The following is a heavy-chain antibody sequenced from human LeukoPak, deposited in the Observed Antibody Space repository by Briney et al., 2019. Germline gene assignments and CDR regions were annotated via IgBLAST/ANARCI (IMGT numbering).Heavy chain of an antibody. D-gene: IGHD2-15*01. CDR2: FSGSGGST. CDR3: AKAPQGSLRLPQKHKFDY. J-gene: IGHJ4*02. V-gene: IGHV3-23*01. Sequence: GGSLRLSCAASSFTFSSYAMSWVRQAPGKGLEWVSAFSGSGGSTYYADSVKGRFTIYRDNSKNTLYLQMNSLRAEDTAVYYCAKAPQGSLRLPQKHKFDYWGQGTLVTVSS. CDR1: SFTFSSYA.